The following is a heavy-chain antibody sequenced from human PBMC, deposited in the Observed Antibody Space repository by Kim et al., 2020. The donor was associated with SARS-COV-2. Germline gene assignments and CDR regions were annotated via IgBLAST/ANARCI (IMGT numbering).Heavy chain of an antibody. CDR3: AKDGYCSSTSCYEDY. CDR1: GFTFSSYA. D-gene: IGHD2-2*01. J-gene: IGHJ4*02. Sequence: GGSLRLSCAASGFTFSSYAMSWVRQAPGKGLEWVSAISGSGGSTYYADSVKGRFTISRDNSKNTLYLQINSLRAEDTAVYYCAKDGYCSSTSCYEDYWGQGTLVTISS. V-gene: IGHV3-23*01. CDR2: ISGSGGST.